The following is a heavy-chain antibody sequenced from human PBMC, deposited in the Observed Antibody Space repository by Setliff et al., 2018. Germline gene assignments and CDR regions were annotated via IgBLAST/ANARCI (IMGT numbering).Heavy chain of an antibody. Sequence: KTSETLSLTCTVSGGSISSSSYYWGWIRQPPGKGLEWIGSIYYSGSTYYNPSLKSRVTISVDTSKNQFSLKLSSVTAADTAVYYCARRGRGGYYRNNNYYYYYYMDVWGKGTTVTVSS. CDR2: IYYSGST. D-gene: IGHD3-3*01. V-gene: IGHV4-39*01. CDR1: GGSISSSSYY. CDR3: ARRGRGGYYRNNNYYYYYYMDV. J-gene: IGHJ6*03.